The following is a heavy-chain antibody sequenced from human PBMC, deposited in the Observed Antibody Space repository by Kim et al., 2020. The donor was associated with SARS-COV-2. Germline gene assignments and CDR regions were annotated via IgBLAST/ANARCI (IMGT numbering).Heavy chain of an antibody. CDR1: GGTFSSYA. Sequence: SVKVSCKASGGTFSSYAISWVRQAPGQGLEWMGGIIPIFGTANYAQKFQGRVTITADESTSTAYMELSSLRSEDTAVYYCANGIAFPYNWNDEGYWFDPWGQGTLVTVSS. J-gene: IGHJ5*02. CDR2: IIPIFGTA. CDR3: ANGIAFPYNWNDEGYWFDP. V-gene: IGHV1-69*13. D-gene: IGHD1-20*01.